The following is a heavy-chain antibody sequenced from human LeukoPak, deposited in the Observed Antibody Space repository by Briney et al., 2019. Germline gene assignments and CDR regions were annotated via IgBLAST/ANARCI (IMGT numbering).Heavy chain of an antibody. J-gene: IGHJ4*02. CDR2: INQDGSGE. Sequence: GGFLRLSCAASGFTFSSYAMSWVRRAPGKGLEWVANINQDGSGEYYVDSVKGRFTISRDNAKNSLSLQMNSLRAADTAMYYCARKVGKYSGWYNYWGQGTLVTVSS. CDR1: GFTFSSYA. V-gene: IGHV3-7*01. D-gene: IGHD6-19*01. CDR3: ARKVGKYSGWYNY.